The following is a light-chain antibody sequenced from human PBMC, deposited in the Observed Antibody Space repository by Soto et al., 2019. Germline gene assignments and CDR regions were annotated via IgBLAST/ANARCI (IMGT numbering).Light chain of an antibody. CDR3: KMYNIFGP. CDR2: DAS. CDR1: QSISSW. J-gene: IGKJ1*01. Sequence: DIQMTQSPSTLSASVGDRVTITCRASQSISSWLAWYQQKPGKAPKLLIYDASSLESGVPSRFSGSGSGTDFPLPFSTLQPDDFEPYYCKMYNIFGPLGKGTRVNIK. V-gene: IGKV1-5*01.